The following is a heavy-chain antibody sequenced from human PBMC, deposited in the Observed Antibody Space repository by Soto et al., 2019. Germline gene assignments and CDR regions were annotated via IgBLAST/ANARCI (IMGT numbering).Heavy chain of an antibody. CDR2: IIPILGIA. V-gene: IGHV1-69*02. CDR1: GGTFSSYT. Sequence: QVQLVQSGAEVKKPVSSVKVSCKASGGTFSSYTISWVRQAPGQGHEWMGRIIPILGIANYAQKFQGRVTITADKSTCTAYMELSSLRSEDTAVYYCARGVDYYDSLSRLFDYWGQGTLVTVSS. J-gene: IGHJ4*02. D-gene: IGHD3-22*01. CDR3: ARGVDYYDSLSRLFDY.